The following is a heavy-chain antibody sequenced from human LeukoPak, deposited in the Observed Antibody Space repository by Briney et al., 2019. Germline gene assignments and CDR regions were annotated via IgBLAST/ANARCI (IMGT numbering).Heavy chain of an antibody. D-gene: IGHD3-9*01. Sequence: SETLSLTCTVSGGSISSGDYYWSWIRQPPGKGLEWIGYIYYSGSTYYNPSLKSRVTISVDTSKNQFSLKLSSVTAADTAVYYCARVGSDWLPDHQNYYFDYWGQGTLVTVSS. CDR1: GGSISSGDYY. CDR3: ARVGSDWLPDHQNYYFDY. J-gene: IGHJ4*02. V-gene: IGHV4-30-4*01. CDR2: IYYSGST.